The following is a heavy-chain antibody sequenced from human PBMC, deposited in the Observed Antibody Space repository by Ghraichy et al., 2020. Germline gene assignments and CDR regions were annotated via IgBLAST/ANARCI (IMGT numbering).Heavy chain of an antibody. D-gene: IGHD3-10*01. J-gene: IGHJ4*02. CDR1: GGSFSGYY. V-gene: IGHV4-34*01. CDR2: INHSGST. Sequence: SQTLSLTCAVYGGSFSGYYWSWIRQPPGKGLEWIGEINHSGSTNYNPSLKSRVTISVDTSKNQFSLKLSSVTAADTAVYYCARGHQRGVIITARYFDYWGQGTLVTVSS. CDR3: ARGHQRGVIITARYFDY.